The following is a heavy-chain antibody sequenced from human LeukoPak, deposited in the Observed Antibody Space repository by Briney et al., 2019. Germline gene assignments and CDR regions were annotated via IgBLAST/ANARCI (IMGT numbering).Heavy chain of an antibody. CDR2: ISYDGSNK. CDR3: ARDSFDY. CDR1: GFTFSSYA. V-gene: IGHV3-30*04. Sequence: GGSLRLSCAASGFTFSSYAMHWVRQAPGKGLEWVAVISYDGSNKYYADSVKGRFTISRDNSKNTLYLQMSSLRAEDTAVYYCARDSFDYWGQGTLVTVSS. J-gene: IGHJ4*02.